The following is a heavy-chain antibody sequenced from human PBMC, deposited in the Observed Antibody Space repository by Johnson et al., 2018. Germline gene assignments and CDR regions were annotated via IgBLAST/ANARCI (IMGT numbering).Heavy chain of an antibody. CDR2: INTDGSIR. D-gene: IGHD1/OR15-1a*01. J-gene: IGHJ4*02. CDR1: GFTFNTYW. V-gene: IGHV3-74*01. CDR3: ARGSEQGTTPGGDY. Sequence: VQLQESGGGLVQPGGSLRLSCEASGFTFNTYWMHWVRQAPGKGPMWVSRINTDGSIRNYADSVGGRFTISRDSAKNTLYLQMNSLRDEDTAVYYWARGSEQGTTPGGDYWGQGTLVSVSS.